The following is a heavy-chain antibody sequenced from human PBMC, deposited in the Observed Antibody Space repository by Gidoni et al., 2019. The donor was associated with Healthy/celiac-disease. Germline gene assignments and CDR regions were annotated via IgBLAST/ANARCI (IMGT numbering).Heavy chain of an antibody. V-gene: IGHV1-3*01. J-gene: IGHJ6*02. CDR1: GYTFTSYA. D-gene: IGHD3-9*01. CDR3: ARESDILTGRSFYYYGMDV. Sequence: QVQLVQSGAEVKKPGASVKVSCKASGYTFTSYAMHWVRQAPGQRLEWMVWINAGNGNTKYSQKFQGRVTITRDTSASTAYMELSSLGSEDTAVYYCARESDILTGRSFYYYGMDVWGQGTTVTVS. CDR2: INAGNGNT.